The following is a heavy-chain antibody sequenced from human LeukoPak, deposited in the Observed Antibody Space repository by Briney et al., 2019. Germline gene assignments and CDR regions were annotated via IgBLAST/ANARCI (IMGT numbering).Heavy chain of an antibody. V-gene: IGHV3-23*01. CDR2: ISGSGGST. J-gene: IGHJ4*02. Sequence: GGSLRLSCAASGFTFSGYAMSWVRQAPGKGLEWVSGISGSGGSTYYADSVKGRFTISRDNAKNSLYLQMNSLRAEDTAVYYCARSSSSWYSLFDYWGQGTLVTVSS. CDR1: GFTFSGYA. D-gene: IGHD6-13*01. CDR3: ARSSSSWYSLFDY.